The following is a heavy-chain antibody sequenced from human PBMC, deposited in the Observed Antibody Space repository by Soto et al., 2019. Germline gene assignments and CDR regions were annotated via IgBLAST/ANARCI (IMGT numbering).Heavy chain of an antibody. CDR1: GFTFSSYS. V-gene: IGHV3-21*01. D-gene: IGHD3-16*01. J-gene: IGHJ6*02. CDR3: ARDLGAYYYYGMDV. Sequence: EVQLVESGGGLVKPGGSLRLSCAASGFTFSSYSMNWVRQAPGKGLEWDSSISSSSSYIYYADSVKGRFTISRDNAKNSLYLQMNSLRAEDTAVYYCARDLGAYYYYGMDVWGPGTTVTVSS. CDR2: ISSSSSYI.